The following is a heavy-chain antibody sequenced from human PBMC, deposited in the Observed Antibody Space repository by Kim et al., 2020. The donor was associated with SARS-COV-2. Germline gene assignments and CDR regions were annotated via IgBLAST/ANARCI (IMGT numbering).Heavy chain of an antibody. D-gene: IGHD4-17*01. CDR1: GGTFSSYA. CDR2: IIPIFGTA. J-gene: IGHJ3*02. Sequence: VKVSCKASGGTFSSYAISWVRQAPGQGLEWMGGIIPIFGTANYAQKFQGRVTITADESTSTAYMELSSLRSEDTAVYYCARGGGTTVTTSDAFDIWGQGTMVTVSS. V-gene: IGHV1-69*13. CDR3: ARGGGTTVTTSDAFDI.